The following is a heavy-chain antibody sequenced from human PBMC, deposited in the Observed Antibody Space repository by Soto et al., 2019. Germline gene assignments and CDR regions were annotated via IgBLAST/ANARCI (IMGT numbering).Heavy chain of an antibody. Sequence: SETLSLTCSVSGYSLSTGSSWGWIRQPPGKGPEWIASIYHGGTTVYNPSLKSRITISVDTSKNYFSLKLRSVTAADTAVYYCARAHVIVVAGSTFDYWGHGTLVTVSS. CDR3: ARAHVIVVAGSTFDY. D-gene: IGHD6-19*01. CDR2: IYHGGTT. J-gene: IGHJ4*01. V-gene: IGHV4-38-2*02. CDR1: GYSLSTGSS.